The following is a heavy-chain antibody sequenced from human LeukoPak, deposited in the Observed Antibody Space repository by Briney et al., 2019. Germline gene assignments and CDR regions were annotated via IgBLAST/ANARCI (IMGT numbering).Heavy chain of an antibody. V-gene: IGHV3-74*01. CDR3: ARDRDSSGYYGGWG. CDR1: GFTFSNYW. Sequence: GRSLRLSCAASGFTFSNYWMHWVRQAPGKGLVWVSRINTDGSSTSYADSVKGRFTISRDNAKNTLYLQMNSLRAEDTAVYYCARDRDSSGYYGGWGWGQGTLVTVSS. CDR2: INTDGSST. J-gene: IGHJ4*02. D-gene: IGHD3-22*01.